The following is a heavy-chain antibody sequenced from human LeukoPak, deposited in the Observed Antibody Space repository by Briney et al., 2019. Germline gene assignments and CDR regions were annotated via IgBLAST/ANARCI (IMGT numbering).Heavy chain of an antibody. J-gene: IGHJ4*02. V-gene: IGHV4-4*07. CDR3: ARVHDSSGYYSNFDY. D-gene: IGHD3-22*01. CDR2: IYTSGST. Sequence: SETLSLTCTASGGSISSYYWSWIRQPAGKGLEWIGRIYTSGSTNYNPSLKSRVTMSVDTSKNQFSLKLSSVTAADTAVYYCARVHDSSGYYSNFDYWGQGTLVTVSS. CDR1: GGSISSYY.